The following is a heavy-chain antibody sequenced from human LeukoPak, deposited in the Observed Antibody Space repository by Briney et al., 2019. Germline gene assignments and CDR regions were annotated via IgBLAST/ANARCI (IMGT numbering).Heavy chain of an antibody. CDR3: STLIF. CDR1: GYTLTELS. Sequence: ASVKVSCKVSGYTLTELSIHWVRQPPGKGLEGMGGSDPGDGKTIFAQKFQGRVAMTEDTSTDTAYMELSSLRSEDTAIYYRSTLIFWGQGTMVIVSS. J-gene: IGHJ3*01. CDR2: SDPGDGKT. V-gene: IGHV1-24*01. D-gene: IGHD3/OR15-3a*01.